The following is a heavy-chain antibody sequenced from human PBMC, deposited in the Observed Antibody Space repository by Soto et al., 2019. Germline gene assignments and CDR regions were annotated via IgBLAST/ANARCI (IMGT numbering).Heavy chain of an antibody. J-gene: IGHJ3*02. V-gene: IGHV1-18*01. Sequence: GASVKVSCKASGYTFTSYGISWVRQVPGQGLEWMGWISAYNGNTNYAQKHQGRVTMTTDTSTSTAYMELRSLRSDDTAVYYCARVRIAAAGTGAFDIWGQGTMVTVSS. CDR3: ARVRIAAAGTGAFDI. CDR1: GYTFTSYG. CDR2: ISAYNGNT. D-gene: IGHD6-13*01.